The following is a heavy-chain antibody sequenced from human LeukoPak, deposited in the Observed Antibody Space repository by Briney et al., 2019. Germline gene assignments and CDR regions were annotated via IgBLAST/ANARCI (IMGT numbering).Heavy chain of an antibody. CDR2: IYPGDSDT. D-gene: IGHD3-10*01. CDR3: ARHRDRGLLWFGELSNWFDP. Sequence: GESLKISCKGSGYSFTSYWIGWVRQTPGKGLEWMGIIYPGDSDTRYSPSFQGQVTISADKSISTAYLQWSSLKASDTAMYYCARHRDRGLLWFGELSNWFDPWGQGTLVTVSS. V-gene: IGHV5-51*01. J-gene: IGHJ5*02. CDR1: GYSFTSYW.